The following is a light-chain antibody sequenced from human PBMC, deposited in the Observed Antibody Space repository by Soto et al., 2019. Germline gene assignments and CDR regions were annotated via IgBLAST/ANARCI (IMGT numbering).Light chain of an antibody. CDR1: RDVGSD. CDR2: AAS. Sequence: DIQMTQSPSSLSASVGDRVIITCRASRDVGSDVSWYQQKPGKVPKLLIYAASSLQSGVPSRFSGSGSGTDFTLTISSLQPEDFATYYCQQSYSTPRTFGQGTKVDIK. J-gene: IGKJ1*01. CDR3: QQSYSTPRT. V-gene: IGKV1-39*01.